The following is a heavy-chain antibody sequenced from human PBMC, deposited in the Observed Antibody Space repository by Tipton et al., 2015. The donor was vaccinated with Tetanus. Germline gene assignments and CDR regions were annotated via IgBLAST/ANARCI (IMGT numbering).Heavy chain of an antibody. CDR2: ISGSGGST. D-gene: IGHD3-16*02. CDR3: AKENGYNYYYYGMDV. Sequence: GLVKPSETLSLTCAVYGGSFSGYYWSWIRQPPGKGLEWVSAISGSGGSTYYADSVKGRFTISRDNSKNTLYLQMNSLRAEDTAVYYCAKENGYNYYYYGMDVWGQGTTVTVSS. V-gene: IGHV3-23*01. CDR1: GGSFSGYY. J-gene: IGHJ6*02.